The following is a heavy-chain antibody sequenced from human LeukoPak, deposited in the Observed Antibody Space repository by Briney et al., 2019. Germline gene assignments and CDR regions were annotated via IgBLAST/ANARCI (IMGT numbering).Heavy chain of an antibody. Sequence: GGSLRLSCAASGFTFSSHWMHWVRQAPGKGLVWVSRINSDGSSISYADSVKGRFTTSRDNAKNTLYLQMNSLRVEDTAVYYCAKEYDSTVYFYYYYGMDVWGQGTTVTVSS. V-gene: IGHV3-74*01. D-gene: IGHD3-22*01. J-gene: IGHJ6*02. CDR1: GFTFSSHW. CDR3: AKEYDSTVYFYYYYGMDV. CDR2: INSDGSSI.